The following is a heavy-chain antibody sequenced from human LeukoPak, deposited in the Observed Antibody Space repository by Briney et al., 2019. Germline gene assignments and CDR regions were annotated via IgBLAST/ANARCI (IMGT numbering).Heavy chain of an antibody. D-gene: IGHD3-3*01. J-gene: IGHJ4*02. CDR3: ARRERAPWSGYDY. CDR1: GYTFTGYY. V-gene: IGHV1-2*02. CDR2: INPNSGGT. Sequence: ASVKVPCKASGYTFTGYYMHWVRQAPGQGLEWMGWINPNSGGTNYAQKFQGRVTMTRDTSISTAYMELSRLRSDDTAVYYCARRERAPWSGYDYWGQGTLVTVSS.